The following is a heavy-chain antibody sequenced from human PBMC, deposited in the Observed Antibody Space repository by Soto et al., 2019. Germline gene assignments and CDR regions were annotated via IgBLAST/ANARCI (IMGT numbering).Heavy chain of an antibody. CDR2: IYTDGSSA. J-gene: IGHJ6*02. V-gene: IGHV3-74*01. CDR1: GFTFSSYW. CDR3: ARGGYYGMDV. Sequence: PGGSLRLSCAASGFTFSSYWMHWVRQAPGKGLVWVSRIYTDGSSANYADSVQGRLTISRDNAKNTLYLQMNSLRAEDTAVYYCARGGYYGMDVWGQGTTVTVSS. D-gene: IGHD3-10*01.